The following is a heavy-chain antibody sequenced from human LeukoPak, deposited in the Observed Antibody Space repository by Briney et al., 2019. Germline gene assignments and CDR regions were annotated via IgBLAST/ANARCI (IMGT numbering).Heavy chain of an antibody. D-gene: IGHD5-18*01. CDR3: ARGRGYSHNWFDP. J-gene: IGHJ5*02. CDR2: IIPIFGTA. V-gene: IGHV1-69*13. CDR1: GGTFSSYA. Sequence: WASVKVSYKASGGTFSSYAISWVRQAPGQGLEWMGGIIPIFGTANYAQKFQGRVTITADESTSTAYMELSSLRSEDTAVYYCARGRGYSHNWFDPWGQGTLVTVSS.